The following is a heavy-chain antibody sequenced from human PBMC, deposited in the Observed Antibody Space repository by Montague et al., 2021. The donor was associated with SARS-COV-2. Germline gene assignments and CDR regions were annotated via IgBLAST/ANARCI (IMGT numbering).Heavy chain of an antibody. D-gene: IGHD3-9*01. CDR1: GFSLSTSGMR. V-gene: IGHV2-70*04. J-gene: IGHJ3*02. CDR3: ARSYYDILTNYYDAFDI. CDR2: XDWDDDK. Sequence: PALVKPTQTLTLTCTLSGFSLSTSGMRASWIRQPPGKALEWLAHXDWDDDKFCSTSLKTRLTISKDTSKNQVVLTMTNMDPVDTATYYCARSYYDILTNYYDAFDIWGQGTMVTVSS.